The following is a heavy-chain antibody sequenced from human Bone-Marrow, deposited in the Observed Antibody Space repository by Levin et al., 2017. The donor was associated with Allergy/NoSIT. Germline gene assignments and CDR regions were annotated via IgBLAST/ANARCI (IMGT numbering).Heavy chain of an antibody. CDR3: AKAGMGLQWLATDCGH. J-gene: IGHJ4*02. Sequence: GGSLRLSCAASGFTFSSNAMSWVRQAPGKGLEWVSVISGSGGSTYYADSVKGRFTISRDNSKNTLYLRMSSLRAEDTASYYCAKAGMGLQWLATDCGHWGQGTLVTVSS. V-gene: IGHV3-23*01. CDR2: ISGSGGST. CDR1: GFTFSSNA. D-gene: IGHD6-19*01.